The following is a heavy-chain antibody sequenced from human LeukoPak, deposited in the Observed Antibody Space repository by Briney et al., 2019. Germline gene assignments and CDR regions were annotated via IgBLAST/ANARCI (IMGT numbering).Heavy chain of an antibody. CDR2: INPSGGST. CDR3: ARGQTWPPLYYYYYMDV. Sequence: GASVKVSCKASGYTFTSYYMHWVRQAPGQGLEWMGIINPSGGSTSYAQKFQGRVTMTRDTSTSTVYMELSSLRSEDTAVYYCARGQTWPPLYYYYYMDVWGKGTTVTVSS. CDR1: GYTFTSYY. J-gene: IGHJ6*03. V-gene: IGHV1-46*01. D-gene: IGHD5-24*01.